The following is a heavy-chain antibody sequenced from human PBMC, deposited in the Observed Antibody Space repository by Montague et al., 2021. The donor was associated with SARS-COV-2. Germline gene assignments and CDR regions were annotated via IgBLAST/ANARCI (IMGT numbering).Heavy chain of an antibody. CDR2: IFRSGDS. D-gene: IGHD3-22*01. CDR3: VRGGTMTVVVFDY. J-gene: IGHJ4*02. Sequence: SETLSLTCTVSGDSISNSNWWTWVRQSPGRGLEWIGEIFRSGDSNYNPSLKSRVTMSVDMSRNRFSLSLSNVTAADTAIYYCVRGGTMTVVVFDYWGQGTLVTVPS. CDR1: GDSISNSNW. V-gene: IGHV4-4*02.